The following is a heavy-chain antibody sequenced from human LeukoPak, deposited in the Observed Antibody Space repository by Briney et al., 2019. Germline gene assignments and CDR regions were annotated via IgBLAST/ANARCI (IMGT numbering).Heavy chain of an antibody. CDR2: INSDGSST. CDR3: TTGRSYSYYYYYGMDV. V-gene: IGHV3-74*01. CDR1: GFTFSSYW. J-gene: IGHJ6*02. D-gene: IGHD1-26*01. Sequence: GGSLILSCAASGFTFSSYWMHWVRQAPGKGLVWVSRINSDGSSTSYADSVKGRFTISRDNAKNTLYLQMNSLRAEDTAVYYCTTGRSYSYYYYYGMDVWGQGTTVTVSS.